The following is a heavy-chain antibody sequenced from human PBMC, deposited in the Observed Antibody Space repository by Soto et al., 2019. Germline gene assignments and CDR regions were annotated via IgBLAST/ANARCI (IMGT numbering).Heavy chain of an antibody. V-gene: IGHV4-34*01. Sequence: SETLSLTCAVYGGSFSGYYWSWIRQPPGKGLEWIGEINHSGSTNYNPSLKSRVTISVDTSKNQFSLKLSSVTAADTAVYYCSKKVVERRLDYYYYYYMDVWGKGTTVTVSS. CDR2: INHSGST. CDR1: GGSFSGYY. D-gene: IGHD1-1*01. CDR3: SKKVVERRLDYYYYYYMDV. J-gene: IGHJ6*03.